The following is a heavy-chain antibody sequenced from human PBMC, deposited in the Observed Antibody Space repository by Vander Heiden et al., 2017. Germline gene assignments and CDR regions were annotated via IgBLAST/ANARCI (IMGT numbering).Heavy chain of an antibody. Sequence: QVQLQQWGAGLLKPSETLSLTCAVYGGSFSGYYWSWIRQPPGKGLEWIGEINHSGSTNYNPSLKSRVTISVDTSKNQFSLKLSSVTAADTAVYYCARGGTGTTQWLVRLYYYYGMDVWGQGTTVTVSS. D-gene: IGHD6-19*01. CDR2: INHSGST. V-gene: IGHV4-34*01. CDR1: GGSFSGYY. J-gene: IGHJ6*02. CDR3: ARGGTGTTQWLVRLYYYYGMDV.